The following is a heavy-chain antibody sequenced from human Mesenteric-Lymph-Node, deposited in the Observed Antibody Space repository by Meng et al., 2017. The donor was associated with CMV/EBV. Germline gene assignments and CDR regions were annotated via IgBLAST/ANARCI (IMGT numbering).Heavy chain of an antibody. V-gene: IGHV3-23*03. CDR3: TKGRGRTSAYDY. J-gene: IGHJ4*02. CDR1: GFTFTDSY. D-gene: IGHD2-15*01. CDR2: SSFGTGDT. Sequence: GESLKISCAASGFTFTDSYMSWVRQAPGKGLEWVSFSSFGTGDTHYADSVKGRFTISRDNSRDTLYLQMDSLRAEDTALYYCTKGRGRTSAYDYWGQGTLVTVSS.